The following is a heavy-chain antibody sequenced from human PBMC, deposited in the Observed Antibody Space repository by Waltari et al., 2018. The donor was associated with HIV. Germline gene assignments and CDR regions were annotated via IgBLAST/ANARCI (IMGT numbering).Heavy chain of an antibody. CDR1: GGPISSGDYY. D-gene: IGHD1-26*01. J-gene: IGHJ4*02. CDR3: ARSLRVGATSGGSFDY. V-gene: IGHV4-31*03. Sequence: QVQLQESAPGLVKPSQPLSLTCTVPGGPISSGDYYWSWLRQHPGKGLEWIGYIYYSGITYYNPSLKSRVIISVDTSKNQFSLKLSSVTAADTAVYYCARSLRVGATSGGSFDYWGQGTLVTVSS. CDR2: IYYSGIT.